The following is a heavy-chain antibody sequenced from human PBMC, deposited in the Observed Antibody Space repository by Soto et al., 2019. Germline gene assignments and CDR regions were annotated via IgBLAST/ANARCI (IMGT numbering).Heavy chain of an antibody. J-gene: IGHJ3*02. D-gene: IGHD5-18*01. Sequence: SETLSLTCTVSGGSISSGGYYWSWIRQHPGKGLEWIGYIYYSGSTYYNPSLKSRVTISVDTSKNQFSLKLSSVTAADTAVYYCARDLGTDTAMAIDAFDIWGQGTMVTVS. V-gene: IGHV4-31*03. CDR3: ARDLGTDTAMAIDAFDI. CDR2: IYYSGST. CDR1: GGSISSGGYY.